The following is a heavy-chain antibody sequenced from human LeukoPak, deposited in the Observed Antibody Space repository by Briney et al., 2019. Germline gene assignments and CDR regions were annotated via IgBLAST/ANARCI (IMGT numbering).Heavy chain of an antibody. V-gene: IGHV3-23*01. Sequence: GGSLRLSCAASGFTFSSYWMHWVRQAPGKGLEWVSTISGNRGNTYYADSVKGRFTISRDNSKNTLYLQMNSLRAKDTAVYYCAKSGYNRFDYWGQGTLVTVSS. D-gene: IGHD5-24*01. J-gene: IGHJ4*02. CDR3: AKSGYNRFDY. CDR2: ISGNRGNT. CDR1: GFTFSSYW.